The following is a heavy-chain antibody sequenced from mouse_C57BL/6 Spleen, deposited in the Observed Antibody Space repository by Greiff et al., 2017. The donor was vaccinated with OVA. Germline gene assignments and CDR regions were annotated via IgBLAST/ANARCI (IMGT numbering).Heavy chain of an antibody. CDR1: GYTFTSYW. V-gene: IGHV1-69*01. D-gene: IGHD1-1*01. J-gene: IGHJ1*03. CDR2: IDPSDSYT. Sequence: QVQLQQSGAELVMPGASVKLSCKASGYTFTSYWMHWVKQRPGQGLEWIGEIDPSDSYTNYNQKFKGKSTLTVDKSSSTAYMQLSSLTSEDSAVYYCARRVGSSYWYFDVWGTGTTVTVSS. CDR3: ARRVGSSYWYFDV.